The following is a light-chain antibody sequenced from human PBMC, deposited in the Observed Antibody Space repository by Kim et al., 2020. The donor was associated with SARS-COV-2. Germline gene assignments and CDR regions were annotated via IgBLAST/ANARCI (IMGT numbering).Light chain of an antibody. J-gene: IGLJ2*01. V-gene: IGLV1-44*01. Sequence: VTISCSGSSSNIGSNTVNWYQHLPGTAPKLLIYSNNQRPSGVPDRFSGSKSGTSASLAISGLQSEDEADYYCAAWDDSLNGPHVVFGGGTQLTVL. CDR3: AAWDDSLNGPHVV. CDR2: SNN. CDR1: SSNIGSNT.